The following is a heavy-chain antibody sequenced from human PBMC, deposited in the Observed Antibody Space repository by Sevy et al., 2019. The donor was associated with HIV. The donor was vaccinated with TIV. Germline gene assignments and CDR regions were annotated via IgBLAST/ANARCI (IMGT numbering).Heavy chain of an antibody. Sequence: ASVNVSCKVSGNTLNDLSMHWVRQSPGKGFEWIGGFDPEDGEPIYARKFQGRVTVTEDTSTDTAYMELSSLRSEDTAVYYCASVGYYDSTAHKQDLGGYWGQGTLVTVSS. CDR3: ASVGYYDSTAHKQDLGGY. D-gene: IGHD3-16*01. CDR1: GNTLNDLS. J-gene: IGHJ4*02. V-gene: IGHV1-24*01. CDR2: FDPEDGEP.